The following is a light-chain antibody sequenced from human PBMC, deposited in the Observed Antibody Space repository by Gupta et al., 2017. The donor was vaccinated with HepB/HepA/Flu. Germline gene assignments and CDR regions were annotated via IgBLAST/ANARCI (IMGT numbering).Light chain of an antibody. CDR3: QQRSTWPLT. Sequence: EIVFTQSPATLSLSPGARATLSCRASRSVSVYLAWYQHKPGQAPRLLIYDGSNRATGIPARFSGSGSGTDFTLTISTLEAEDSAVYYCQQRSTWPLTFGGGTKVEIK. CDR2: DGS. CDR1: RSVSVY. J-gene: IGKJ4*01. V-gene: IGKV3-11*01.